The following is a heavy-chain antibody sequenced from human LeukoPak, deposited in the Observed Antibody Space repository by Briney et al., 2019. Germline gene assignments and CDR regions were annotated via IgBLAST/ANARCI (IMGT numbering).Heavy chain of an antibody. CDR3: ARGLIWFGELSFDY. CDR2: INPNSGGT. CDR1: GYTFTGYY. J-gene: IGHJ4*02. Sequence: ASVKVSCKASGYTFTGYYMHWVRQAPGQGLEWMGWINPNSGGTNFAQKFQGRVTMTRDTSISTAYMELSRLRPDDTAVYYCARGLIWFGELSFDYWGQGTLVTVSS. V-gene: IGHV1-2*02. D-gene: IGHD3-10*01.